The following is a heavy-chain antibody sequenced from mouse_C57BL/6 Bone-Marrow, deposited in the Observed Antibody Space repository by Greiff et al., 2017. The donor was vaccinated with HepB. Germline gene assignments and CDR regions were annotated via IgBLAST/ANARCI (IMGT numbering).Heavy chain of an antibody. Sequence: EVKLMESGGGLVKPGGSLKLSCAASGFTFSSYAMSWVRQTPEKRLEWVATISDGGSYTYYPDNVKGRFTISRDNAKNNLYLQMSHLKSEDTAVYYCARDKRPSLYAMDYWGQGTSVTVSS. CDR3: ARDKRPSLYAMDY. D-gene: IGHD6-1*01. CDR2: ISDGGSYT. V-gene: IGHV5-4*01. CDR1: GFTFSSYA. J-gene: IGHJ4*01.